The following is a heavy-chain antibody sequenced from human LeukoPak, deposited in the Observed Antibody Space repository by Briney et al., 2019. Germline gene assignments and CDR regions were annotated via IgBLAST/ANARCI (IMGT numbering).Heavy chain of an antibody. CDR1: GGSISSYY. V-gene: IGHV4-4*07. CDR2: IYTTGST. D-gene: IGHD4-23*01. Sequence: PSETLSLTCTVSGGSISSYYWSWIRQPAGKGLEWIGRIYTTGSTNYNPSLKSRVTMSVDTSKNQFSLNLGSVSAANTAVYYCARDRTYGGNSGFDYWGQGTLVTVSS. CDR3: ARDRTYGGNSGFDY. J-gene: IGHJ4*02.